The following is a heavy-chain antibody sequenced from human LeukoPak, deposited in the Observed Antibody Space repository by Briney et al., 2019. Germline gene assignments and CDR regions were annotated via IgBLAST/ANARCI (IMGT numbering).Heavy chain of an antibody. J-gene: IGHJ4*02. CDR1: GGTFSSYA. CDR3: ARSEGTSSYFDY. V-gene: IGHV1-69*04. CDR2: IIPILGIA. D-gene: IGHD3-10*01. Sequence: GASVKVSCKASGGTFSSYAISWVRQAPGQGLEWMGRIIPILGIANYAQKFQGRVTITADKSTSTVYMELSSLRSEDTAVYYCARSEGTSSYFDYWGQGTLVTVSS.